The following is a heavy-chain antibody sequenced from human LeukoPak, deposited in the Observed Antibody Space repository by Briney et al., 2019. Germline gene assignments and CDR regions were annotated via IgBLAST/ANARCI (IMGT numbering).Heavy chain of an antibody. V-gene: IGHV3-48*01. D-gene: IGHD4-11*01. J-gene: IGHJ4*02. CDR3: ARDGASYSNYEGNFDY. CDR2: ISSISSTI. CDR1: GFPFSSHW. Sequence: PGGSLRLSCAASGFPFSSHWVSWFRQSPGKGLEWVSYISSISSTIHYSDSVKGRFTISRDNAKNSLYLQMNSLRAEDTAVYYCARDGASYSNYEGNFDYWGQGTLVTVSS.